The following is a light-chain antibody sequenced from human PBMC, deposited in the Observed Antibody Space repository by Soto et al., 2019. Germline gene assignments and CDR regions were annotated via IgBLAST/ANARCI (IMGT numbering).Light chain of an antibody. J-gene: IGLJ2*01. Sequence: YELTQPPSVSVSPGQTASITCSGDKLGNKYACWYQQKPGQSPVLVIYEDTKRPSGIPDRFSGSNSGNTATLTISGTQAMDEADYYCQAWDSSTGVVFGGGTKLTVL. CDR2: EDT. V-gene: IGLV3-1*01. CDR1: KLGNKY. CDR3: QAWDSSTGVV.